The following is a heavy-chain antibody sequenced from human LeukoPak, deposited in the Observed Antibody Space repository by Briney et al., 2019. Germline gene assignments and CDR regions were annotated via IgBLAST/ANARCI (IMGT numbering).Heavy chain of an antibody. J-gene: IGHJ4*02. CDR1: GYTFTGYY. CDR2: INPNSGGT. Sequence: ASVKVSCKASGYTFTGYYMHWVGQAPGQGLEWMGGINPNSGGTNYAQKFQGRVTMTRDTSISTAYMELSRLRSDDTAVYYCARGQVRGVTLAPLDYWGQGTLVTVSS. D-gene: IGHD3-10*01. V-gene: IGHV1-2*02. CDR3: ARGQVRGVTLAPLDY.